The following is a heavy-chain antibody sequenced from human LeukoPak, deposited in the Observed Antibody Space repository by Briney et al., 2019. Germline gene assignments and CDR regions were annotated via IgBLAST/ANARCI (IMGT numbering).Heavy chain of an antibody. CDR2: IRSKAYGGTT. CDR1: GFTFGDYA. CDR3: TRDPNSYYDSSGYYYEDYYYGMDV. J-gene: IGHJ6*02. Sequence: GRSLRLSCTASGFTFGDYAMSWVRQAPGKGLEWVGFIRSKAYGGTTEYAASVKGRFTISRDDSKSIVYLQMNSLKTEDTVVYYCTRDPNSYYDSSGYYYEDYYYGMDVWGQGTTVTVSS. V-gene: IGHV3-49*04. D-gene: IGHD3-22*01.